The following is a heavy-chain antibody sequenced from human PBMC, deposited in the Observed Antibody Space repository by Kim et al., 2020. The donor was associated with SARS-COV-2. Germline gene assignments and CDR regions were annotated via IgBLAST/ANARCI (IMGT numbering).Heavy chain of an antibody. Sequence: STNYSPSLKSRVTISVDTSKKQFSLKLSSVTAADTAVYYCAHRSGGLDFDYWGQGTLVTVSS. CDR2: ST. CDR3: AHRSGGLDFDY. D-gene: IGHD3-16*01. V-gene: IGHV4-34*01. J-gene: IGHJ4*02.